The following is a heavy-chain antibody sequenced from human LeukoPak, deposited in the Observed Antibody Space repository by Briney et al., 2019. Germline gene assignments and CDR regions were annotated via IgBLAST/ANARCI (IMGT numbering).Heavy chain of an antibody. J-gene: IGHJ4*02. CDR3: ARYGPEVYYFDY. CDR2: ISYDGSNK. V-gene: IGHV3-30*03. Sequence: PGRSLRLSWAASGFTFSSYGMHWVRQAPGKGLEWVAVISYDGSNKYHADSVKGRFTISRDNSKNTLYLQMNSLRAEDTAVYYCARYGPEVYYFDYWGQGTLVTVSS. D-gene: IGHD4-17*01. CDR1: GFTFSSYG.